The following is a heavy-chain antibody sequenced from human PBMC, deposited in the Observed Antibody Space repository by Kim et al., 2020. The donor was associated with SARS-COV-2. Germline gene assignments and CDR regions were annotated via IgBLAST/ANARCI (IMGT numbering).Heavy chain of an antibody. D-gene: IGHD6-6*01. Sequence: SETLSLTCTVSGGSISSYYWSWIRQPPGKGLEWIGYIYYSGSTNYNPSLKSRVTIAVDTSKNQFSLKLSSVTAADTAVYYCARDRRYFDYWGQGTLVTVSS. V-gene: IGHV4-59*01. CDR2: IYYSGST. CDR3: ARDRRYFDY. J-gene: IGHJ4*02. CDR1: GGSISSYY.